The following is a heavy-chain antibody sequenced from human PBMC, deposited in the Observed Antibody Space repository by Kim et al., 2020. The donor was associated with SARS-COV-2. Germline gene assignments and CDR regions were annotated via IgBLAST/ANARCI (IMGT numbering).Heavy chain of an antibody. CDR1: GFNFKYYA. CDR3: AKTDRHHHGASSPGAFD. J-gene: IGHJ3*02. D-gene: IGHD6-19*01. CDR2: ISAAGFTS. Sequence: GGSLRLSCAASGFNFKYYAMNWVRQAPGRGLEWVASISAAGFTSYFAESVQGRFTVSRDQSKNFLFLDMRNLAPGDTATYFCAKTDRHHHGASSPGAFD. V-gene: IGHV3-23*01.